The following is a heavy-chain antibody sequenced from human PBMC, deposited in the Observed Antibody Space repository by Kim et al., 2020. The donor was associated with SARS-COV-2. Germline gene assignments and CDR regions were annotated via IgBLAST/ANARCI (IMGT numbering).Heavy chain of an antibody. J-gene: IGHJ6*02. Sequence: GESLKISCKGSGYSFTSYWIGWVRQMPGKGLECMGIIYPGDSDTRYSPSFQGQVTISADKSISTAYLQWSSLKASDTAMYYCARQLGQQPQNYGMDVWGQGTTVTVSS. CDR3: ARQLGQQPQNYGMDV. D-gene: IGHD6-13*01. V-gene: IGHV5-51*01. CDR1: GYSFTSYW. CDR2: IYPGDSDT.